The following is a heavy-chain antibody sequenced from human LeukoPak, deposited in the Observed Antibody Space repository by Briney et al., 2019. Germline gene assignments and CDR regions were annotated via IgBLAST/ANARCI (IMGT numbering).Heavy chain of an antibody. CDR2: INHSGST. CDR1: GGSFSGYY. D-gene: IGHD6-19*01. CDR3: ARGFISGWGFSYWFDP. J-gene: IGHJ5*02. V-gene: IGHV4-34*01. Sequence: SETLSLTCAVYGGSFSGYYWSWIRQPPGKGLEWIGEINHSGSTNYNPSLKSRVAISVDTSKNQFSLKLSSVTAADTAVCYCARGFISGWGFSYWFDPWGQGTLVTVSS.